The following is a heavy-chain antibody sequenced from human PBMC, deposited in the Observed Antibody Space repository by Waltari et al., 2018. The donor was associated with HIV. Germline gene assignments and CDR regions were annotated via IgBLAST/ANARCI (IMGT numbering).Heavy chain of an antibody. Sequence: QVQLQESGPGLVKPSETLSLTCTVSGGSISGYYWSWIGQPPGKGLQWIGYVYYTGSTNYDPSLKSRVTISVDTSKNQFSLKMSSVTAADTAVYYCARVRASSGWSPLGYWGQGILVTVSS. CDR3: ARVRASSGWSPLGY. CDR2: VYYTGST. V-gene: IGHV4-59*01. D-gene: IGHD6-19*01. CDR1: GGSISGYY. J-gene: IGHJ4*02.